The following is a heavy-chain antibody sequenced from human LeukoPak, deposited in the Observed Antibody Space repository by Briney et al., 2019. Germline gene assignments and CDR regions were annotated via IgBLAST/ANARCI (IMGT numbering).Heavy chain of an antibody. CDR3: AKDMGLRSSSSPLDY. CDR2: ISWNSGSI. J-gene: IGHJ4*02. CDR1: GFTFDDYA. D-gene: IGHD6-13*01. Sequence: GGSLRLSCAASGFTFDDYATHWVRQAPGKGLEWVSGISWNSGSIGYADSVKGRFTISRDNAKNSLYLQMNSLRAEDTALYYCAKDMGLRSSSSPLDYWGQGTLVTVSS. V-gene: IGHV3-9*01.